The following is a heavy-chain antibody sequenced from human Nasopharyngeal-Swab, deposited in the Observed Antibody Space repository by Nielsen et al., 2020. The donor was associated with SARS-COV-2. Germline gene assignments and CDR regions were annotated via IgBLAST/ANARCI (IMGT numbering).Heavy chain of an antibody. V-gene: IGHV4-34*01. Sequence: SETLSLTCAVHGGSFSGYYWSRIRQPPGKGLEWIGEINHSGSTNYNPSLKSRVTISVDTSKNQFSLKLSSVTAADTAVYYCARATLFTMVRGNRFDPWGQGTLVTVSS. CDR2: INHSGST. J-gene: IGHJ5*02. D-gene: IGHD3-10*01. CDR3: ARATLFTMVRGNRFDP. CDR1: GGSFSGYY.